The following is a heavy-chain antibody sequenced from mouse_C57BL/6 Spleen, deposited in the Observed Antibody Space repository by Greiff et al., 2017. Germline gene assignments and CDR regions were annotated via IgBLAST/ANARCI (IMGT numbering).Heavy chain of an antibody. CDR1: GYTFTSYW. J-gene: IGHJ1*03. Sequence: VQLQQPGAELVRPGTSVKLSCKASGYTFTSYWMHWVKQRPGQGLEWIGVIDPSDSYTNYNQKFKGKATLTVDTSSRSAYMQRSSLTSEDAAVYYCARRKGSYFDVWGTGTTVTVSS. CDR3: ARRKGSYFDV. CDR2: IDPSDSYT. V-gene: IGHV1-59*01.